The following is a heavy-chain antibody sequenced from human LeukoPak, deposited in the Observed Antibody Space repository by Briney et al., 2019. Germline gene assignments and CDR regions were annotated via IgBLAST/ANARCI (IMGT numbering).Heavy chain of an antibody. Sequence: SETLSLTCTVSGGSISSYYWSWVRQPAGKGLEWIGRIYSSGSTNYNPSLKSRVTMSVDTSKNQFSLNVNSVTAADTAMYYCARDISGGYNWFDPWGQGTLVTVSS. D-gene: IGHD1-20*01. CDR2: IYSSGST. CDR3: ARDISGGYNWFDP. V-gene: IGHV4-4*07. J-gene: IGHJ5*02. CDR1: GGSISSYY.